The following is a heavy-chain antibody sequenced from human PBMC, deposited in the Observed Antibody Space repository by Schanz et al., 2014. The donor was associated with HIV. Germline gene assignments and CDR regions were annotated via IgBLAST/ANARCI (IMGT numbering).Heavy chain of an antibody. CDR2: INEDGSST. CDR1: GFTFSDYW. CDR3: LKDDYVRGTTYAMDV. D-gene: IGHD3-16*01. Sequence: EVQLVESGGGLVQPGGSLTVSCAASGFTFSDYWMHWVRQAPGKGLVWVSRINEDGSSTRYADSVKGRFTISRDNARNTLYLQMNSLRAEDTAVYYCLKDDYVRGTTYAMDVWGQGTTVTVS. V-gene: IGHV3-74*01. J-gene: IGHJ6*02.